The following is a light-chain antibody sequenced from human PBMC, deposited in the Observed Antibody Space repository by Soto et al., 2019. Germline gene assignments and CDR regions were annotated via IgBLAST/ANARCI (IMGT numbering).Light chain of an antibody. CDR1: QRVRRTF. V-gene: IGKV3-20*01. CDR3: QQFDSSVT. CDR2: GAS. J-gene: IGKJ1*01. Sequence: EIVLTQSPGSLSLSPGERATPSCRASQRVRRTFFAWYQQRPGQAPRLLMYGASSRATGIPESFSGSESGTDFTLTISRLEPEDFAVYYCQQFDSSVTFGQGTKVEIK.